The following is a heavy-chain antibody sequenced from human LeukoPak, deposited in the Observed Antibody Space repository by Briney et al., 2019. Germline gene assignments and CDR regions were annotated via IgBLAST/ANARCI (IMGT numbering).Heavy chain of an antibody. CDR3: AIGGSYLDY. CDR1: GGLISSYF. V-gene: IGHV4-59*01. D-gene: IGHD1-26*01. J-gene: IGHJ4*02. CDR2: IYYSGST. Sequence: PSETLSLTCTFSGGLISSYFWSWIRQPPGKGLEWIGYIYYSGSTNYNPSLKSRVTISVDTSKNQFSLKVGSVAAAYTPRDYCAIGGSYLDYWGQGTLVTVSS.